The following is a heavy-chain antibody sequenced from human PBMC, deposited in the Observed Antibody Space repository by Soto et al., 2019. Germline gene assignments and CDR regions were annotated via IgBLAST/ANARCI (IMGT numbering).Heavy chain of an antibody. CDR2: ISYDVSNT. CDR3: ENARESKNCKH. V-gene: IGHV3-30*18. J-gene: IGHJ1*01. D-gene: IGHD1-1*01. CDR1: GFTFSIDG. Sequence: GGCMTLSCAASGFTFSIDGVRCVSQAPGDWLGWVAVISYDVSNTYYAGSVKGRFTISRHPSKNTPYRQMTSLRAEDPAVYYCENARESKNCKHWGQAPL.